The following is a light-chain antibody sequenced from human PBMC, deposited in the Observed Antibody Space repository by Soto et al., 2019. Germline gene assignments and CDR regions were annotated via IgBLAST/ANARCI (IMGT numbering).Light chain of an antibody. CDR3: QQRSHWPGT. V-gene: IGKV3-11*01. J-gene: IGKJ2*01. Sequence: VLTQSPATLSLSPGERATLSCRASQSVGSYLAWYQQKPGQAPRLLIYDASNRATGIPARFSGSGSGTDVTLTISSLEPEDFVVYYCQQRSHWPGTFGQGTKLEIK. CDR2: DAS. CDR1: QSVGSY.